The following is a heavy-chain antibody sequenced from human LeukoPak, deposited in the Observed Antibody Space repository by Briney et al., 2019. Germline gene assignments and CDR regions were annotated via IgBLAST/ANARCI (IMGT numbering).Heavy chain of an antibody. CDR2: IHHTGRT. J-gene: IGHJ5*02. Sequence: SGTLSLTCAVSGGSISSSNWWSWVRQPPGKGLEWIGYIHHTGRTYYNPSLKSRVTISVDRSKNQFSLKLSSVTAADTAMYFCARTPTYCGGDCYYFDPWGQGTLVTVSS. CDR3: ARTPTYCGGDCYYFDP. V-gene: IGHV4-4*02. D-gene: IGHD2-21*02. CDR1: GGSISSSNW.